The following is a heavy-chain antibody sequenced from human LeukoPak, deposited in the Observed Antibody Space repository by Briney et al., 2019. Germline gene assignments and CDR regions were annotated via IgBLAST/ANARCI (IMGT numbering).Heavy chain of an antibody. CDR2: IYSNGNT. D-gene: IGHD1-26*01. Sequence: PSETLSLTCIASGGSFSSSYWSWIRQPPGKGLEWIAYIYSNGNTNSNPSLKSRVTIAVDTSQSQFSLKLSSVTAADTAVYYCARGLVGLTPHAGVFQIWGQGTKVTVSS. V-gene: IGHV4-59*01. J-gene: IGHJ3*02. CDR3: ARGLVGLTPHAGVFQI. CDR1: GGSFSSSY.